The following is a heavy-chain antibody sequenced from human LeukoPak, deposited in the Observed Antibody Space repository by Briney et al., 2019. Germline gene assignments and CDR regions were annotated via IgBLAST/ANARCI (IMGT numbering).Heavy chain of an antibody. J-gene: IGHJ2*01. D-gene: IGHD2-2*03. V-gene: IGHV1-69*13. Sequence: SVKVSCKASGYTFTSYGISWVRQAPGQGLEWMGGIIPIFGTANYAQKFQGRVTITADESTSTAYMELSSLRSEDTAVYYCASSPLVGYRSSTSCYNWYFDLWGRGTLVTVSS. CDR2: IIPIFGTA. CDR3: ASSPLVGYRSSTSCYNWYFDL. CDR1: GYTFTSYG.